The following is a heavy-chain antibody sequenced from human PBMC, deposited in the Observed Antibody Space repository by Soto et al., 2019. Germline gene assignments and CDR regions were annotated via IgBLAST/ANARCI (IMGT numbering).Heavy chain of an antibody. Sequence: LSLTCAVYGGSFSGYYWSWIRQPPGKGLEWIGEINHSGSTNYNPSLKSRVTISVDTSKNQFSLKLSSVTAADTAVYYCARAGVDRLPRLRGALLRGITFDYWGQGTLVTVSS. CDR3: ARAGVDRLPRLRGALLRGITFDY. CDR1: GGSFSGYY. V-gene: IGHV4-34*01. J-gene: IGHJ4*02. CDR2: INHSGST. D-gene: IGHD3-10*01.